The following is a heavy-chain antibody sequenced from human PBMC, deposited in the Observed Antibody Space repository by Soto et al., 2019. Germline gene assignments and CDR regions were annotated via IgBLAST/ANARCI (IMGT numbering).Heavy chain of an antibody. V-gene: IGHV3-30*18. J-gene: IGHJ4*02. CDR2: IAYDGSNK. CDR1: AFTFSSYG. CDR3: AKGDSYGDRTTIDY. D-gene: IGHD5-18*01. Sequence: QVQLVESGGGVVQPGRSLRLSCAASAFTFSSYGMHWVRQAPGKGLEWVAVIAYDGSNKYYADSVKGRFTISRDNSKNTLYLQMNSRRAEDTAVYYCAKGDSYGDRTTIDYWGQGALVTVSS.